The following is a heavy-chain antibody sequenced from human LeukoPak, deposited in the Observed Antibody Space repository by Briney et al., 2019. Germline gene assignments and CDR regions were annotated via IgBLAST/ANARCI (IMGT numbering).Heavy chain of an antibody. J-gene: IGHJ4*02. CDR2: IIPIFGTA. CDR1: GGTFSSYA. CDR3: ARSYYDILTGGGFDY. Sequence: SVKVSCKASGGTFSSYAISWVRQAPGQGLEWMGGIIPIFGTANYAQKFQGRVTITADESTSTAYMELSSLRSEDTAVYYCARSYYDILTGGGFDYWGQGTLVTVSS. V-gene: IGHV1-69*13. D-gene: IGHD3-9*01.